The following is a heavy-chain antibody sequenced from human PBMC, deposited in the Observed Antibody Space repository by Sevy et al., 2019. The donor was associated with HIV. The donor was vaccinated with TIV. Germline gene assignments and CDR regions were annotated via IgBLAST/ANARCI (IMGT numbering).Heavy chain of an antibody. V-gene: IGHV4-59*01. D-gene: IGHD3-10*01. CDR2: THSNGNT. CDR1: GGSISGYY. J-gene: IGHJ5*02. Sequence: SETLSLTCTVSGGSISGYYWSWIRQSPGKGLEWIAYTHSNGNTNYNPSLKSRFTISIDTSKNQFSLKLSAVNAADPAVYYCTRDRYTLVRGIIMTWFDPWGQGTLVTVSS. CDR3: TRDRYTLVRGIIMTWFDP.